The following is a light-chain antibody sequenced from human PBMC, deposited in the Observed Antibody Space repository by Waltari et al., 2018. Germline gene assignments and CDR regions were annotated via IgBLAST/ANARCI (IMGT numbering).Light chain of an antibody. V-gene: IGKV3-20*01. CDR2: GAS. Sequence: EIVLTHSPATLSLSPGERAPLSSRASQSVSSIYLAWYQQKPGQAPRLLIYGASSRATGIPDRFSGSGSGTDFTLSISRLEPEDFAVYYCQQYGSSLFTFGGGTKVEIK. CDR3: QQYGSSLFT. CDR1: QSVSSIY. J-gene: IGKJ4*01.